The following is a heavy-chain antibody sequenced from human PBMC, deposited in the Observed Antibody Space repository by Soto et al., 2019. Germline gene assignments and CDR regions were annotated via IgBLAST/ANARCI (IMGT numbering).Heavy chain of an antibody. V-gene: IGHV1-18*01. CDR1: GYTFTNYG. CDR3: ARMGDVPYYYYGMDV. Sequence: ASVKVSCKASGYTFTNYGISWVRQAPGQGLEWMGWISAYNGNTNHAQKLQGRVTMSTDTSTSTAYMELRSLRSDDSAVYYCARMGDVPYYYYGMDVWGQGTTVTVSS. CDR2: ISAYNGNT. D-gene: IGHD3-16*01. J-gene: IGHJ6*02.